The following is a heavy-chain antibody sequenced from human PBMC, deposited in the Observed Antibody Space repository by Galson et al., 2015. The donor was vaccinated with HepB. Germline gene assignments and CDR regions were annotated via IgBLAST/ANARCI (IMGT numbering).Heavy chain of an antibody. J-gene: IGHJ4*02. CDR3: ARSGSEPEDYPLYGGYETPKWPAFDY. CDR1: GFSLSTSGVG. V-gene: IGHV2-5*02. CDR2: IYWDDDK. D-gene: IGHD5-12*01. Sequence: PALVKPTQTLTLTCTFSGFSLSTSGVGVGWIRQPPGKALEWLALIYWDDDKRYRPSLKSRLTITKDTSKNQVVLTVTNMDPVDTATYYCARSGSEPEDYPLYGGYETPKWPAFDYWGQGTLVTVSS.